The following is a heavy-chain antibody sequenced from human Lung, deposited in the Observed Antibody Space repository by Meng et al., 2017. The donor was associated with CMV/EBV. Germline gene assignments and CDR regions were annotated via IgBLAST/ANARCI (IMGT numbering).Heavy chain of an antibody. CDR1: GYAFTGYY. V-gene: IGHV1-2*02. CDR2: IHPNSGDT. J-gene: IGHJ4*02. Sequence: ASVXVSCKASGYAFTGYYIHWLRQAPGQGLEWVGWIHPNSGDTHYAQKYQGRVTLTKYTSITTAYMELSRLRSDDTVDYYCARGFTLLGVVINIHFDSWGQGTLVTVSS. D-gene: IGHD3-3*01. CDR3: ARGFTLLGVVINIHFDS.